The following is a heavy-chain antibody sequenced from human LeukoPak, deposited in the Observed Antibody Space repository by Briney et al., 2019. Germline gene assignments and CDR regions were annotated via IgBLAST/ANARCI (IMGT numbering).Heavy chain of an antibody. Sequence: GGSLRLSCAASGFSFSDAWMSWVRQAPGKGLEWVSYISSSGSTIYYADSVKGRFTISRDNAKNSLYLQMNSLRAEDTAVYYCARSRGYSYGQFDYWGQGTLVTVSS. J-gene: IGHJ4*02. V-gene: IGHV3-11*04. CDR1: GFSFSDAW. CDR3: ARSRGYSYGQFDY. D-gene: IGHD5-18*01. CDR2: ISSSGSTI.